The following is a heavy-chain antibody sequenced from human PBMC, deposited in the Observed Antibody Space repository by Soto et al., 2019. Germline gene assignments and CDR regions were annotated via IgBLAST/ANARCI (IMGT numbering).Heavy chain of an antibody. Sequence: QVQLVQSGAEVKKPGASVKVSCKASGYTFTSYAMHWVRQAPGQRLEWMGWVNAGNGNTKYSPKFQGRVTITRDTSASTAYMELSSLRSEDTAVYYCARTSGYYFYDNWGQGTLVTVSS. CDR3: ARTSGYYFYDN. J-gene: IGHJ4*02. CDR1: GYTFTSYA. CDR2: VNAGNGNT. D-gene: IGHD3-3*01. V-gene: IGHV1-3*01.